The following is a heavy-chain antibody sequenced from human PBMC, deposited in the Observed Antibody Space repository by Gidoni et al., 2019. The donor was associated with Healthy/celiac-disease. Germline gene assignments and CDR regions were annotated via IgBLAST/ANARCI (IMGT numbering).Heavy chain of an antibody. V-gene: IGHV4-4*02. Sequence: QVHLQESGPRLLKPSGTLSLTCAVSGGSIGSSNWRSWVRQPPGKGLEWIGEIYHSGSPNDNPSLKSRVTISVDKSKNQFSLKLSSVTAADTAVYYCARGGGRYCSSTSCYIGDHFDYWGQGTLVTVSS. CDR2: IYHSGSP. CDR3: ARGGGRYCSSTSCYIGDHFDY. J-gene: IGHJ4*02. CDR1: GGSIGSSNW. D-gene: IGHD2-2*02.